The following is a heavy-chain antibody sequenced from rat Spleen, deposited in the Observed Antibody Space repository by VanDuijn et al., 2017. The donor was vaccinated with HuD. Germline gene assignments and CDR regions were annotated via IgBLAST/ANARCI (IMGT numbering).Heavy chain of an antibody. Sequence: EVQLVDHGGGLVQPGRSLKLSCAPSGFTFSIYGLAWVRQAPTKGLEWVASIGTGGGNTYYPDSVKGRFTISRDNAKSTLYLQMNSLRPEDTATYYCARHRNYGGIPFDYWGQGVMVTVSS. CDR3: ARHRNYGGIPFDY. CDR2: IGTGGGNT. V-gene: IGHV5S13*01. CDR1: GFTFSIYG. D-gene: IGHD1-11*01. J-gene: IGHJ2*01.